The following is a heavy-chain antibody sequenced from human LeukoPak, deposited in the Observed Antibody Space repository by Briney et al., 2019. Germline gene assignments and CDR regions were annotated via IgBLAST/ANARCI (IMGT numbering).Heavy chain of an antibody. J-gene: IGHJ4*02. Sequence: GGSLRLSCAASGFTFSSYWMSWVRQAPGKGLEWVANIKQDGSEKHYVESVKGRFTISRDSAKNSLYLQMNSLRAEDTAVYYCARAIGHFDYWGQGTLVTVSS. D-gene: IGHD3-22*01. CDR3: ARAIGHFDY. CDR2: IKQDGSEK. V-gene: IGHV3-7*01. CDR1: GFTFSSYW.